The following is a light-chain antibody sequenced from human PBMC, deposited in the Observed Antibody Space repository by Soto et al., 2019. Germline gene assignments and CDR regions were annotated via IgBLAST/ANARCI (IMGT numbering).Light chain of an antibody. V-gene: IGLV3-21*04. Sequence: SYVLTQPPSVSLAPGQTASITCGGTSIGSKSVHWYQQKPGQAPIVVIYYDSDRPSGIPERFAGSNSGNTATLTISRVEAGDEADYYFQVWDSSSDHVIFGGGTKLTVL. CDR1: SIGSKS. CDR2: YDS. J-gene: IGLJ2*01. CDR3: QVWDSSSDHVI.